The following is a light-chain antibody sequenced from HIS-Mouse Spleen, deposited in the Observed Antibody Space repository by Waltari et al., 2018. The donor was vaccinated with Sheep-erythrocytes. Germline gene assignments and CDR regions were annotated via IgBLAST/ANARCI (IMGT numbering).Light chain of an antibody. Sequence: EIVLTQSPATLSFSPGERATLSCRASQSVSSSYLAWYQQKPGQAPRLLIYGASSRATGIPDRFSGSGSGTDFTLTISRLEPEDFAVYYCQQYGSSLRTFGQGTKVEIK. CDR1: QSVSSSY. CDR2: GAS. J-gene: IGKJ1*01. CDR3: QQYGSSLRT. V-gene: IGKV3-20*01.